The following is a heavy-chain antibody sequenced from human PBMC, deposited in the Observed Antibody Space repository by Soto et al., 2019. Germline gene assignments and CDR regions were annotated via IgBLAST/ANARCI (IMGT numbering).Heavy chain of an antibody. CDR3: ARARFLNGHSPSHYFDY. D-gene: IGHD3-9*01. CDR1: GGSISSGDYY. J-gene: IGHJ4*02. Sequence: PSETLSLTCTVSGGSISSGDYYWSWIRQPPGKGLEWIGYIYYSGSTYYNPSLKSRVTISVDTSKNQFSLKLSSVTAADTAVYYCARARFLNGHSPSHYFDYWGQGTLVTVSS. CDR2: IYYSGST. V-gene: IGHV4-30-4*01.